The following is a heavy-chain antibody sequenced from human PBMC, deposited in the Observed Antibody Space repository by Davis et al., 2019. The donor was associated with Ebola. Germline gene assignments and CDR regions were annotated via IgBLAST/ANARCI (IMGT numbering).Heavy chain of an antibody. Sequence: ASVKVSCKASGGTFSSYAISWVRQAPGQGLEWMGWISAYKGNTNYAQKLQGRVTMTTDTSTSTAYMELRSLRSDDTAVYYCARRRDYDAFDIWGQGTMVTVSS. CDR3: ARRRDYDAFDI. CDR2: ISAYKGNT. V-gene: IGHV1-18*01. J-gene: IGHJ3*02. D-gene: IGHD2-21*01. CDR1: GGTFSSYA.